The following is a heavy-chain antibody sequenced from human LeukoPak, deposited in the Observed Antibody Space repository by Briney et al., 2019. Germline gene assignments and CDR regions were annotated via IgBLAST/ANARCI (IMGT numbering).Heavy chain of an antibody. CDR1: GGSFSGYY. Sequence: SETLSLTCAVYGGSFSGYYWSWIRQPPGKGLEWIGEINHSGSTNYNPSLKSRVTISVDTSKNQFSLKLSSVTAADTAVYYCARHQPLLWFGELLYGSWFDPWGQGTLVTVS. V-gene: IGHV4-34*01. J-gene: IGHJ5*02. D-gene: IGHD3-10*01. CDR3: ARHQPLLWFGELLYGSWFDP. CDR2: INHSGST.